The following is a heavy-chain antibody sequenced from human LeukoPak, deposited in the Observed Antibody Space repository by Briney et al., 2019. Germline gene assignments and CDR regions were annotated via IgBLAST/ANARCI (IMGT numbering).Heavy chain of an antibody. CDR3: ARSYYDFWSGSLTDAFDI. CDR1: GGSISSYY. CDR2: IYYSGST. D-gene: IGHD3-3*01. J-gene: IGHJ3*02. Sequence: PSETLSLTCTVSGGSISSYYWSWIRQPPGKGLEWIGYIYYSGSTNYNPSLKSRVTISVDTSKNQFSLKLSSVTAADTAVYYCARSYYDFWSGSLTDAFDIWGQGTMVTVSS. V-gene: IGHV4-59*01.